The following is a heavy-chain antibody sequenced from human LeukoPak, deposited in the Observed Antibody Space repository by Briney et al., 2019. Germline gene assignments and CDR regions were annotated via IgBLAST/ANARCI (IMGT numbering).Heavy chain of an antibody. J-gene: IGHJ5*02. CDR3: AKPYSGTILTGWFDP. D-gene: IGHD3-9*01. V-gene: IGHV3-74*01. Sequence: GGSLRLSCVASGFTFSSYWMHWVRQSPGKGLVWVSRITGDGSGTNYADSVKGRFTISRDNARNTLYLQVNSLRAEGTALYYCAKPYSGTILTGWFDPWGQGTLVTVSS. CDR2: ITGDGSGT. CDR1: GFTFSSYW.